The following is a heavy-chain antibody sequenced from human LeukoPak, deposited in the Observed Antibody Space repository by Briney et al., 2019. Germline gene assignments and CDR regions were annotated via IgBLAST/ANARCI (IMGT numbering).Heavy chain of an antibody. D-gene: IGHD3-10*01. V-gene: IGHV1-2*02. CDR1: GYTFTGYY. CDR3: ASGGDITMVRGATDY. J-gene: IGHJ4*02. CDR2: INPNSGGT. Sequence: ASVKVSCKASGYTFTGYYMHCVRQAPGQGLEWMGWINPNSGGTNYAQKFQGRVTMTRDTSISTAYMELSRLRSDDTAVYYCASGGDITMVRGATDYWGQGTLVTVSS.